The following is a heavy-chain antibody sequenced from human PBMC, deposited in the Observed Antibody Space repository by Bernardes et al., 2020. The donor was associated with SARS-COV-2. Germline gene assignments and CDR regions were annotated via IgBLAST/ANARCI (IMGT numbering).Heavy chain of an antibody. J-gene: IGHJ3*02. CDR1: GYTFTGYY. D-gene: IGHD2-2*01. V-gene: IGHV1-2*02. CDR3: AREPLYCSSTSCPSGAFDI. Sequence: SCKASGYTFTGYYMHWVRQAPGQGLEWMGWINPNSGGTNYAQKFQGRVTMTRDTSISTAYMELSRLRSDDTAVYYCAREPLYCSSTSCPSGAFDIWGQGTMVTVSS. CDR2: INPNSGGT.